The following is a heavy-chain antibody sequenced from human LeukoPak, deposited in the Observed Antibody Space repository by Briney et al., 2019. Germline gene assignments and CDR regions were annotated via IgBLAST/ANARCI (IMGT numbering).Heavy chain of an antibody. V-gene: IGHV4-59*01. Sequence: SETLSLTCTVSGGSISRYYWSWVRQPPGKGLEWIGYIYYSGNANSNPSLKSRVAISVDTSKNQFSLKLSSVPAADTAVYYCARDTPNSSGYYFDYWGQGTLVTVSS. D-gene: IGHD3-22*01. CDR2: IYYSGNA. CDR1: GGSISRYY. CDR3: ARDTPNSSGYYFDY. J-gene: IGHJ4*02.